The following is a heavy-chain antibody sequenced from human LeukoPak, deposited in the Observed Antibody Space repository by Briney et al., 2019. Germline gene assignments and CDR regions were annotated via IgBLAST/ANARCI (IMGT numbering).Heavy chain of an antibody. CDR2: IYYSGST. V-gene: IGHV4-39*01. Sequence: PWETLSLTCTVSGGSISSSSYYWGWIRQPPGKGLEWIGSIYYSGSTYYNPSLKSRVTISVDTSKNQFSLKLSSVTAADTAVYYCASRLGSGMDVWGQGTTVTVSS. J-gene: IGHJ6*02. CDR1: GGSISSSSYY. D-gene: IGHD3-3*01. CDR3: ASRLGSGMDV.